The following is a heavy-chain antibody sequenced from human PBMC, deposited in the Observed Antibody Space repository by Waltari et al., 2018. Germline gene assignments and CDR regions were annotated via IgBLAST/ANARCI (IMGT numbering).Heavy chain of an antibody. CDR1: GYIFRRYG. CDR3: ARIGGPYYFDY. CDR2: INPNSGGT. Sequence: QVQLVQSGTEVKIPGASVNVPFKASGYIFRRYGVNWVRQAPGQGLEWLGWINPNSGGTNYAQKFQGRVTMTRDTSISTAYMELSRLRSDDTAVYYCARIGGPYYFDYWGQGTLVTVSS. J-gene: IGHJ4*02. V-gene: IGHV1-2*02. D-gene: IGHD2-15*01.